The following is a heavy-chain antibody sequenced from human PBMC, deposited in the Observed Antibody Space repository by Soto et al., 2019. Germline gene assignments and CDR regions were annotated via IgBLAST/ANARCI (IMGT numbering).Heavy chain of an antibody. D-gene: IGHD2-15*01. CDR3: ARDLPVVVVAAFYYYGMDV. CDR1: GYTFTSYA. J-gene: IGHJ6*02. V-gene: IGHV1-3*01. CDR2: INAGNGNT. Sequence: QVQLVQSGAEVKKPGASVKVSCKASGYTFTSYAMHWVRRAPGQRLEWMGWINAGNGNTKYSQKFQGRVTITRDTSASTAYMELSSLRSEDTAVYYCARDLPVVVVAAFYYYGMDVWGQGTTVTVSS.